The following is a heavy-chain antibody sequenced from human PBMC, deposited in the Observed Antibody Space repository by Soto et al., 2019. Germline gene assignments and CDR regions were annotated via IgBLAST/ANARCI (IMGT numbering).Heavy chain of an antibody. D-gene: IGHD1-20*01. J-gene: IGHJ6*03. Sequence: SETLSLTCTVSGGSISSYYWSWIRQPPGKGLEWIGYIYYTGSTNYNPSLKSRVTMSVDTSKIQFSLKLSSVTPADTAVYYCGRSSLNNPYYYYYYMDVWGKGTTVTVSS. CDR2: IYYTGST. CDR1: GGSISSYY. CDR3: GRSSLNNPYYYYYYMDV. V-gene: IGHV4-59*01.